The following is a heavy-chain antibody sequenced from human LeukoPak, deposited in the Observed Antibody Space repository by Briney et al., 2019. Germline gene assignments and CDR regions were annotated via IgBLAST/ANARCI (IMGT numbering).Heavy chain of an antibody. Sequence: SETLSLTCAVYGGSFSGYYWSWIRQPPGKGLEWIGEINHSGSTNYNPSLKSRVTISVDTSKNQFSLKLSSVTAADTAVYYCARLACSGGSCYSDADWFDHWGQGTLVTVSS. D-gene: IGHD2-15*01. CDR1: GGSFSGYY. CDR3: ARLACSGGSCYSDADWFDH. V-gene: IGHV4-34*01. J-gene: IGHJ5*02. CDR2: INHSGST.